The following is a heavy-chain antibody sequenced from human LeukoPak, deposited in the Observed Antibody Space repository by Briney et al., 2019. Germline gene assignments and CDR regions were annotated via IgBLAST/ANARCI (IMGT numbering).Heavy chain of an antibody. J-gene: IGHJ5*02. CDR1: GGSITSYY. V-gene: IGHV4-59*01. CDR3: ARARGIVVVPAAILPQNWFDP. CDR2: IYYSGST. Sequence: SETLSLTCTVSGGSITSYYWSWIRQPPGKGLEWIGYIYYSGSTNYNPSLKSRVTISVDTSKNQFSLKLSSVTAADTAVYYCARARGIVVVPAAILPQNWFDPWGQGTLVTVSS. D-gene: IGHD2-2*02.